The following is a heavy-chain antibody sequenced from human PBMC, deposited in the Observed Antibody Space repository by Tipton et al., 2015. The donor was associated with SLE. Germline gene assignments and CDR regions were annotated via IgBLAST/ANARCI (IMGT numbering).Heavy chain of an antibody. V-gene: IGHV4-34*01. Sequence: TLSLTCAVYGGSFSGYYWSWIRQPPGKGLEWIGEINHSGSTYYNPSLKSRVTISVDTSKNQFSLKLSSVTAADTAVYYCASCRESRVYYFDYWGQGTLVTVSS. D-gene: IGHD2-8*01. CDR2: INHSGST. CDR3: ASCRESRVYYFDY. J-gene: IGHJ4*02. CDR1: GGSFSGYY.